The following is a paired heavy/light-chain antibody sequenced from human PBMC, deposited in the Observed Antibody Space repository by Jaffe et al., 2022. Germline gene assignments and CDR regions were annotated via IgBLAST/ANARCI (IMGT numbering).Light chain of an antibody. CDR3: QQYNSYSQT. Sequence: DIQMTQSPSTLSASVGDRVTITCRASQSISSWLAWYQQKPGKAPKLLIYKASSLESGVPSRFSGSGSGTEFTLTISSLQPDDFATYYCQQYNSYSQTFGQGTKVEIK. V-gene: IGKV1-5*03. J-gene: IGKJ1*01. CDR1: QSISSW. CDR2: KAS.
Heavy chain of an antibody. Sequence: EVQLLESGGGLVQPGGSLRLSCAASGFTFSSYAMSWVRQAPGKGLEWVSAISGSGGSTYYADSVKGRFTISRDNSKNTLYLQMNSLRAEDTAVYYCAKESDRRGMEWLLPDYYYYYMDVWGKGTTVTVSS. CDR3: AKESDRRGMEWLLPDYYYYYMDV. CDR2: ISGSGGST. V-gene: IGHV3-23*01. CDR1: GFTFSSYA. J-gene: IGHJ6*03. D-gene: IGHD3-3*01.